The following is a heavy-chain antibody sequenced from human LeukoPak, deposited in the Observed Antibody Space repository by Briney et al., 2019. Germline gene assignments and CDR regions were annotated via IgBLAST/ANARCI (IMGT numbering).Heavy chain of an antibody. CDR1: GGSFSGYY. CDR3: ARRSTGCLDY. V-gene: IGHV4-34*01. J-gene: IGHJ4*02. CDR2: INHSGST. Sequence: SETLSLTCAVYGGSFSGYYWSWIRQPPGKGLEWIGEINHSGSTNYNPSLKSRVTISVDTSKNRFSLKLSSVTAADTAVYYCARRSTGCLDYWGQGTLVTVSS. D-gene: IGHD2-2*01.